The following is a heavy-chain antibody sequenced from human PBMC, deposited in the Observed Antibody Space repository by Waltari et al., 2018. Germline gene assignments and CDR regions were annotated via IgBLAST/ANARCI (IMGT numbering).Heavy chain of an antibody. CDR3: ATIRLGYCSGGSCYSADY. CDR2: VDPEDGET. Sequence: EVQLVQSGAEVKKPGATVKISCKASGYTFPDYYMHWVQQAPGKGLEWMGRVDPEDGETIYAEKFQGRVTITADTSTDTAYMELSSLRSEDTAVYYCATIRLGYCSGGSCYSADYWGQGTLVTVSS. CDR1: GYTFPDYY. V-gene: IGHV1-69-2*01. J-gene: IGHJ4*02. D-gene: IGHD2-15*01.